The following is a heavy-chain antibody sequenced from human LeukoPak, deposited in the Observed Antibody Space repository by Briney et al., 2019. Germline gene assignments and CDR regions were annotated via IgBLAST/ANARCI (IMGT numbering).Heavy chain of an antibody. CDR3: ARVPFTSYYYDSSGYYFLDY. Sequence: ASVKVSCKASGGTFSSYAISWVRQASGQGLEWMGGIIPIFGTANYAQKFQGRVTITADESTSTAYMELSSLRSEDTAVYYCARVPFTSYYYDSSGYYFLDYWGQGTLVTVSS. CDR2: IIPIFGTA. V-gene: IGHV1-69*13. D-gene: IGHD3-22*01. J-gene: IGHJ4*02. CDR1: GGTFSSYA.